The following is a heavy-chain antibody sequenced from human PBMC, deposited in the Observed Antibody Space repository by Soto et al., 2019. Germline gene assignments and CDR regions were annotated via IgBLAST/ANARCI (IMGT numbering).Heavy chain of an antibody. CDR3: AIAQVRAGTGFWFEH. J-gene: IGHJ5*02. D-gene: IGHD6-19*01. CDR2: IYYSGST. CDR1: DGSISSYY. Sequence: QVQPQESGPGLVKPSETLSLTCTVSDGSISSYYWSWIRQPPGKGLEWIGYIYYSGSTSYNPSLKSRVIISVDTSKNQVSLKLSYVTSADTAVYYCAIAQVRAGTGFWFEHWGHGTLVTVSS. V-gene: IGHV4-59*01.